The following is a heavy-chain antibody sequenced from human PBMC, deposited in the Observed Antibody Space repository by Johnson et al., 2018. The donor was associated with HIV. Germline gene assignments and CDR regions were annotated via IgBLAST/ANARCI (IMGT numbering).Heavy chain of an antibody. CDR3: ARDDDYSRVRAFDM. Sequence: QVQLVESGGGVVQPGRSLRVSCGASGFTFSSYDMHWVRQAPGKGLEWVAVISYDGSNKYYVDSVKGRFSISRDNAKSSLCLQMNSLRVDDTAVYYCARDDDYSRVRAFDMWGQGTRVTVSS. V-gene: IGHV3-30*03. CDR2: ISYDGSNK. J-gene: IGHJ3*02. CDR1: GFTFSSYD. D-gene: IGHD4-11*01.